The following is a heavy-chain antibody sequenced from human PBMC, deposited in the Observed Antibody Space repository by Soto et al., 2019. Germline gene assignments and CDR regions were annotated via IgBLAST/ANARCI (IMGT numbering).Heavy chain of an antibody. Sequence: QVQLQESGPGLVKPSQTLTLTCTVSGGSISSGRFYWSWIRQHAVKGLEGIGHISDSGSSYYNPSPESRVSISADTSENQFSLKLSAVHAADTAVYFCPRTTFYVIFTAYYSVFDYWGQGTKVSVSS. CDR1: GGSISSGRFY. J-gene: IGHJ4*02. CDR3: PRTTFYVIFTAYYSVFDY. V-gene: IGHV4-31*03. D-gene: IGHD3-9*01. CDR2: ISDSGSS.